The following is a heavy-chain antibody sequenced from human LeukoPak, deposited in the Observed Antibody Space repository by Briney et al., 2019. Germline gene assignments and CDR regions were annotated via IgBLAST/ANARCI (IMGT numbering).Heavy chain of an antibody. D-gene: IGHD6-13*01. J-gene: IGHJ6*03. CDR1: GFTFSGSA. Sequence: GGSLRLSCAASGFTFSGSAMHWVRQASGKGLEWVGRIRSKANSYATAYAASVKGRFTISRDDSKNTAYPQMNSLKTEDTAVYYCTTGIADSHYYYYYMDVWGKGTTVTVSS. V-gene: IGHV3-73*01. CDR2: IRSKANSYAT. CDR3: TTGIADSHYYYYYMDV.